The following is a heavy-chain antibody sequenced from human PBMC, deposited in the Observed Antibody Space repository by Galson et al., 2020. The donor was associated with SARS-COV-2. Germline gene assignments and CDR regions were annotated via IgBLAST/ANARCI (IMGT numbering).Heavy chain of an antibody. J-gene: IGHJ4*02. CDR1: GGSVSSGSYY. Sequence: SETLSLTCTVSGGSVSSGSYYWSWIRQPPGKGLEWIGYIYYSGSTNYNPSLKSRVTISVDTSKNQFSLKLSSVTAADTAVYYCARYGSGSYSDYWGQGTLVTVSS. D-gene: IGHD3-10*01. CDR3: ARYGSGSYSDY. CDR2: IYYSGST. V-gene: IGHV4-61*01.